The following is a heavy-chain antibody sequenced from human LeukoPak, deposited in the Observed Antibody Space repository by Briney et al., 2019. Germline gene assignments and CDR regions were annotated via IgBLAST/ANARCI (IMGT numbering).Heavy chain of an antibody. D-gene: IGHD3-3*01. CDR1: GFAFSSYS. CDR2: ISSSSSTI. V-gene: IGHV3-48*01. CDR3: ARGRDFLKAFDI. J-gene: IGHJ3*02. Sequence: PGGSLRLSCAASGFAFSSYSMNWVRQAPGKGLEWVSYISSSSSTIYYADSVKGRFTISRDNAKNSLYLQMNSLRAEDTAVYYCARGRDFLKAFDIWGQGTMVTVSS.